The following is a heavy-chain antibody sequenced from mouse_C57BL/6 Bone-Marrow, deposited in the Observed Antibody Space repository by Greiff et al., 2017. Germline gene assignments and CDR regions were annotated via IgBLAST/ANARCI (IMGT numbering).Heavy chain of an antibody. D-gene: IGHD2-4*01. CDR3: ARYYDYDGYFDV. V-gene: IGHV7-3*01. CDR1: GFTFTDYY. J-gene: IGHJ1*03. Sequence: EVKLMESGGGLVQPGGSLSLSCAASGFTFTDYYMSWVRQPPGKALEWLGFIRNKANGYTTEYSASVKGRFTISRDNSQSILYLQMNALRAEDSATYYCARYYDYDGYFDVWGTGTTVTVSS. CDR2: IRNKANGYTT.